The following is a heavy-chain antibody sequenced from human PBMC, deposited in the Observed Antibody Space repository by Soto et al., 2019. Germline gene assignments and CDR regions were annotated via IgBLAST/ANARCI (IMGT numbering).Heavy chain of an antibody. CDR2: ISGSGGST. CDR1: GFTFSSYA. J-gene: IGHJ4*02. D-gene: IGHD3-9*01. CDR3: AKIGYSDILTGYSVLDY. V-gene: IGHV3-23*01. Sequence: EVQLLESGGGLVQPGGSLRLSCAASGFTFSSYAMSWVRQAPGKGLEWVSAISGSGGSTYYADSVKGRFTISRDNSKNTLYLQMNSLRAEDTAAYYCAKIGYSDILTGYSVLDYWGQGTLVTVSS.